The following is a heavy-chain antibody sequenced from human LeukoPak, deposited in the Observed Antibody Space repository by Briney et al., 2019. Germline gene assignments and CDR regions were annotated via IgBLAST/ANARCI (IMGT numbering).Heavy chain of an antibody. CDR3: AGGSSSNLDY. Sequence: SQTLSLTCAVSGGSISSGGYSWNWIRQPPGTGLEWIGYIYYSGSTNYNPSLKSRVTISVDTSKNQFSLKLSSVTAADTAVYYCAGGSSSNLDYWGQGTLVTVSS. J-gene: IGHJ4*02. V-gene: IGHV4-30-4*07. D-gene: IGHD3-16*01. CDR2: IYYSGST. CDR1: GGSISSGGYS.